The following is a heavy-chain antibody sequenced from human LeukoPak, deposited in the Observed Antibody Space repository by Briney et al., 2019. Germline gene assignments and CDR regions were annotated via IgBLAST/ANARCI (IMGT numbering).Heavy chain of an antibody. V-gene: IGHV3-23*01. CDR2: SSGSGGNT. CDR1: GFTFSTYA. CDR3: AKDRGDYVFAY. D-gene: IGHD4-17*01. Sequence: PGGSLRLSCAASGFTFSTYAMSWVRQAPGKGLEWVSGSSGSGGNTYYADSVKGRFTISRDNSKSTLYLQMSSLRVEDTAVYYCAKDRGDYVFAYWGQGTVVTVSS. J-gene: IGHJ4*02.